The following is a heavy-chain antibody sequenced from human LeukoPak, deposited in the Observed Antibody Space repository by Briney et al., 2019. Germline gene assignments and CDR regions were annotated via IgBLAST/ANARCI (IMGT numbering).Heavy chain of an antibody. CDR2: IKGDGSKM. CDR3: ARDGICLDF. D-gene: IGHD3-3*02. V-gene: IGHV3-7*01. J-gene: IGHJ4*02. CDR1: GFTFSENW. Sequence: GGSLRLSCGASGFTFSENWMSWVRQAPGGGPEWVADIKGDGSKMYYVDSVKGRFTISRDNDKNALYLQMNNLRVEDTGVYYCARDGICLDFWGQGVLVTVSS.